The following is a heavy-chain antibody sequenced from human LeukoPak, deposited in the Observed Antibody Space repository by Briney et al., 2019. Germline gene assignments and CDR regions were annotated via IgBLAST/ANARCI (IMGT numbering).Heavy chain of an antibody. Sequence: SETLSLTCTVSGGSISSGTYYWSWIRQPAGKGLEWIGRIYTSGSTNYNPSLKSRITISVDTSKNQFSLELSSVTAADTAVYYCARSTGYSYGLNDYWGQGTLVTVFS. CDR1: GGSISSGTYY. D-gene: IGHD5-18*01. J-gene: IGHJ4*02. V-gene: IGHV4-61*02. CDR2: IYTSGST. CDR3: ARSTGYSYGLNDY.